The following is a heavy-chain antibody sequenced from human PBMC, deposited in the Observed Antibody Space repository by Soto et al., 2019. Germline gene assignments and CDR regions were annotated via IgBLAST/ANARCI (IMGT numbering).Heavy chain of an antibody. CDR2: INSDGSST. Sequence: GGSLRLSCAASGFTFSSYWMHWVRQAPGKGLVWVSRINSDGSSTSYADSVKARFTISRDNAKNTLYLQMNSLRAEDTAVYYCARDRDYGDYPRTEFDYWGQGTLVTVSS. CDR1: GFTFSSYW. V-gene: IGHV3-74*01. J-gene: IGHJ4*02. CDR3: ARDRDYGDYPRTEFDY. D-gene: IGHD4-17*01.